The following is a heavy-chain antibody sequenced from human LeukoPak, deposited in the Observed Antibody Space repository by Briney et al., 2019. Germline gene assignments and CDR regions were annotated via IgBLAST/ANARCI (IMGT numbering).Heavy chain of an antibody. Sequence: SVKVSCKASGGTFSSYAISWVRQAPGQGLEWMGGIIPIFGTANYAQKFQGRVTITADKSTSTAYMELSSLRSEDTAVYYCASVGEYYGSGSYYFGHWGQGTLVTVSS. CDR3: ASVGEYYGSGSYYFGH. J-gene: IGHJ4*02. V-gene: IGHV1-69*06. CDR2: IIPIFGTA. CDR1: GGTFSSYA. D-gene: IGHD3-10*01.